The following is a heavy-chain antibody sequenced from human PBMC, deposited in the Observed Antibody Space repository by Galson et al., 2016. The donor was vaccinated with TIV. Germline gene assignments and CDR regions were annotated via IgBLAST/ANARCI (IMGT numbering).Heavy chain of an antibody. CDR2: INPSTGDT. Sequence: SVKVSCKASRDTFNGYLIHWVRQAPGQGLEWMGWINPSTGDTNSAQNFQDRVTMTRDTSIITIYMELSRLRSDDTAVYYCARRERYFNYMDVWGKGTMVTVSS. CDR3: ARRERYFNYMDV. D-gene: IGHD3-9*01. CDR1: RDTFNGYL. J-gene: IGHJ6*03. V-gene: IGHV1-2*02.